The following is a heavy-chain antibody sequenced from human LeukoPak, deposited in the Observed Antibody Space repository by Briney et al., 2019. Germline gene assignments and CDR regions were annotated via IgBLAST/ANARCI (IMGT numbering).Heavy chain of an antibody. V-gene: IGHV3-7*01. J-gene: IGHJ4*02. CDR2: IKEDGAEK. Sequence: GGSLRLSCAASGFRFSDYWMSWVRQAPGKGLEWAADIKEDGAEKYYVESVKGRFTIFRDNAKHSLHLQMNSLRVEDTAVYYCASGMTEFDYWGQGTLVTVSS. CDR1: GFRFSDYW. CDR3: ASGMTEFDY.